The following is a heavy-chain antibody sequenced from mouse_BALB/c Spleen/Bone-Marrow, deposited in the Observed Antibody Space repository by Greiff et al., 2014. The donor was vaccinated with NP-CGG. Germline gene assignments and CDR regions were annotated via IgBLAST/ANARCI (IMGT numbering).Heavy chain of an antibody. V-gene: IGHV1-69*01. J-gene: IGHJ2*01. CDR1: GYTSTDYW. Sequence: QVQLQQSGAELVMPGASVKMSCKASGYTSTDYWMHWVKQRPGQGLEWIGAIDTSDSYTSYNQKFKGKATLTVDESSSTAYMQLSSLTSEDSAVYYCARTGYDYYFDYWGQGTTLTVSS. CDR2: IDTSDSYT. D-gene: IGHD2-4*01. CDR3: ARTGYDYYFDY.